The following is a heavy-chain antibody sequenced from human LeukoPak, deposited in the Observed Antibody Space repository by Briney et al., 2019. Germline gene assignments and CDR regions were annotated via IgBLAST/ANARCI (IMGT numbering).Heavy chain of an antibody. Sequence: SETLSLTCTVSGGSISSSSYYWGWIRQPPGKGLEWIGSIYYSGSTYYNPSLKSRVTISVDTSKNQFSLKLSSVTAADTAVYYCARGEGGSHFDYWGQGTLVTVSS. V-gene: IGHV4-39*01. CDR1: GGSISSSSYY. CDR3: ARGEGGSHFDY. D-gene: IGHD3-16*01. J-gene: IGHJ4*02. CDR2: IYYSGST.